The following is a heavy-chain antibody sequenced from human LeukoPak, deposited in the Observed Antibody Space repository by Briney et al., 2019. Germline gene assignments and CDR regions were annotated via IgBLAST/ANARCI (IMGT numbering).Heavy chain of an antibody. Sequence: QPGGSLRLSCAASGFTFSSYAMTWVRQAPGKGLEWVSAISGSGGSTYYADSVKGRFTISRDNSKSTVYLQMNSLRAEDTAVYYCAKYAGLGVPGNDYWGQGTLVTVSS. CDR1: GFTFSSYA. CDR3: AKYAGLGVPGNDY. V-gene: IGHV3-23*01. CDR2: ISGSGGST. D-gene: IGHD3-3*01. J-gene: IGHJ4*02.